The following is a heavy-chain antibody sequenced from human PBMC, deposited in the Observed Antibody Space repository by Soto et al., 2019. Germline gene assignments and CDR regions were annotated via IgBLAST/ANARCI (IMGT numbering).Heavy chain of an antibody. CDR2: ISNTGVTT. J-gene: IGHJ6*02. Sequence: PGGSLRLSCAASGFAFNAYTRNWVRQAPGKGLEWVSAISNTGVTTFYADSVRGRFTISRDNSKNTLYLQMNSLRAEDTAVYFCAKDKTGVRGGYYYYGVDVWGQGTTVTVYS. D-gene: IGHD1-1*01. V-gene: IGHV3-23*01. CDR1: GFAFNAYT. CDR3: AKDKTGVRGGYYYYGVDV.